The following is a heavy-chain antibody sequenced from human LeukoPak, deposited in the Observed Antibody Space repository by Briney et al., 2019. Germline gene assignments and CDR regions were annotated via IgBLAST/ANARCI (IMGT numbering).Heavy chain of an antibody. J-gene: IGHJ4*03. Sequence: GGSLRLSCAASGFTVSSNYMSWVRQAPGKGLEWVSVIYSGGSTYYADSVKGRFTISRDNAKNTLYLQMNSLRAEDTAVYYCVREGRVSGYDFDYWGQGTTVTVSS. V-gene: IGHV3-66*01. CDR2: IYSGGST. CDR1: GFTVSSNY. D-gene: IGHD5-12*01. CDR3: VREGRVSGYDFDY.